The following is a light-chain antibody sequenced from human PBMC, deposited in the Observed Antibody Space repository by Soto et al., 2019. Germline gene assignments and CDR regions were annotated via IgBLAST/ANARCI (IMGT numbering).Light chain of an antibody. V-gene: IGKV1-39*01. Sequence: DIQVTQSPSSLSASVGDRVTITCRASQNISGYLNWYQKKPGKAPNFLIYAASTLQSGVPPRFSGGGSGTDFTLTISGLRPEDFATYYCQQSYNTPFTFGGGTKMDIK. CDR3: QQSYNTPFT. J-gene: IGKJ4*01. CDR2: AAS. CDR1: QNISGY.